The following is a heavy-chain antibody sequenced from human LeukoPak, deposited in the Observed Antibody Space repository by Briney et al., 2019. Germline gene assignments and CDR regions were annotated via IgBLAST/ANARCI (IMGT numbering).Heavy chain of an antibody. CDR2: IYYSGST. D-gene: IGHD1-7*01. Sequence: PSETLSLTCTVSGGSISSYYWSWIRQPPGKGLEWIGYIYYSGSTNYNPSLKSRVTISVDTSKNQFSLKLSSVTAADTAVYYCAGDRDWNYGGFDYWGQGTLVTVSS. CDR1: GGSISSYY. CDR3: AGDRDWNYGGFDY. V-gene: IGHV4-59*01. J-gene: IGHJ4*02.